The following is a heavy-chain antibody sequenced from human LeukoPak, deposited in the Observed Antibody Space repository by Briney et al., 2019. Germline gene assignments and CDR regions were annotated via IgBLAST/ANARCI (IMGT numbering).Heavy chain of an antibody. Sequence: GGSLRLSCAASGFTFSNYAMSWVRQAPGKGLEWVSGISGSVGITYYADSVKGRFTISRDNSKNTLYLQMNSLRAEDTAVYYCAKQAEHGTFYYFDYWGQGTLVTVSS. CDR2: ISGSVGIT. CDR3: AKQAEHGTFYYFDY. CDR1: GFTFSNYA. D-gene: IGHD1-14*01. V-gene: IGHV3-23*01. J-gene: IGHJ4*02.